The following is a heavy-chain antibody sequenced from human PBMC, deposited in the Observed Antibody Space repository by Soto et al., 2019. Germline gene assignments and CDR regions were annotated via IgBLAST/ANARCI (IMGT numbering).Heavy chain of an antibody. D-gene: IGHD4-17*01. CDR1: GGSISSGGYY. CDR3: ARGATVTTLSYGMDV. V-gene: IGHV4-31*01. Sequence: SETLSLTCTVSGGSISSGGYYWSWLRQHPGKGLGWIGYIYSSGSTYYNPSLKSLVTISGDRSKKQFSLKLSSVTAADTAVYSCARGATVTTLSYGMDVWGQGTTVTVSS. CDR2: IYSSGST. J-gene: IGHJ6*02.